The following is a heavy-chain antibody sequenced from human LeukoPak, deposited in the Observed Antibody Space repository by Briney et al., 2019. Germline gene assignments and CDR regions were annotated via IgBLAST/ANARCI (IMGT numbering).Heavy chain of an antibody. J-gene: IGHJ4*02. CDR1: GGTFSSYA. Sequence: SVKVSCKASGGTFSSYAISWVRQAPGQGLEWMGRIIPILGIANYAQKLQGRVTMTTDTSTSTAYMELRSLRSDDTAAYYCARDRASSSRTTFDYWGQGTLVTVSS. CDR2: IIPILGIA. V-gene: IGHV1-69*04. D-gene: IGHD6-13*01. CDR3: ARDRASSSRTTFDY.